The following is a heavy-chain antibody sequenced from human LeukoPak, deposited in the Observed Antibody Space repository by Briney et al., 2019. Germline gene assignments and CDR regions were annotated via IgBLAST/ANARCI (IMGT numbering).Heavy chain of an antibody. Sequence: YPGDSLRLSCAASGFSVSTNYMSWVRQAPGKGLEWVSVIYSGGSTYYADSVKGRFTISRDNGKKSLYLQMNSLSAEDTAVYYCARSTYYYDSTGRVFLPYLDYWGQGTLVPVS. V-gene: IGHV3-66*01. J-gene: IGHJ4*02. CDR3: ARSTYYYDSTGRVFLPYLDY. D-gene: IGHD3-22*01. CDR1: GFSVSTNY. CDR2: IYSGGST.